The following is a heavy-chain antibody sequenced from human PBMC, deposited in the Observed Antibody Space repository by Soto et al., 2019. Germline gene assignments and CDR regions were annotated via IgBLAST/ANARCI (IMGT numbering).Heavy chain of an antibody. Sequence: ASVKVSCKASGYTYISYSMHWVRQAPGQRLEWMGWINVGNGNTKYSQNFQGRVTINQDTSASTAYMELSSLTSEDTAVYYCAREKWGSGSRWLDPWGQGTLVTRLL. CDR1: GYTYISYS. D-gene: IGHD6-19*01. CDR2: INVGNGNT. CDR3: AREKWGSGSRWLDP. J-gene: IGHJ5*02. V-gene: IGHV1-3*01.